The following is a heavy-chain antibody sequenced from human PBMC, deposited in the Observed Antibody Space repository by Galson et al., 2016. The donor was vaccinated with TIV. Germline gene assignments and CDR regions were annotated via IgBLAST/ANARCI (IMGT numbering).Heavy chain of an antibody. CDR2: IIPIFGSS. D-gene: IGHD5-18*01. CDR1: GNAFTAYY. Sequence: SVKVSCKASGNAFTAYYIHWARQAPGQGLEWVGGIIPIFGSSDYAQKFQGKVTITTDESTDDATSTAYMELSSLTSEDTAVYYCAKSIGGYSFGYFHSWGQGTLVTVS. J-gene: IGHJ4*02. CDR3: AKSIGGYSFGYFHS. V-gene: IGHV1-69*05.